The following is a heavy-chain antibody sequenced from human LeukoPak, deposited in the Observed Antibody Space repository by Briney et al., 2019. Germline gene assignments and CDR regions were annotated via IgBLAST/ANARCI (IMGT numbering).Heavy chain of an antibody. CDR3: TKTGGPWD. V-gene: IGHV3-23*01. CDR2: ISASGSAT. CDR1: GFIFSNYG. J-gene: IGHJ4*02. D-gene: IGHD7-27*01. Sequence: GGSLRLSCAASGFIFSNYGMNWVRQAPGKGLEWVAAISASGSATSYADSVRGRFTISRDNSKSTTYLQMNSLRVEDTAMYYCTKTGGPWDWGQGTLVTVSS.